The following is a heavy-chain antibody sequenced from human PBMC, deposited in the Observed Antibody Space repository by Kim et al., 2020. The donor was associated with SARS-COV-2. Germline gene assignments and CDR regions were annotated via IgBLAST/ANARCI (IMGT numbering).Heavy chain of an antibody. J-gene: IGHJ5*02. V-gene: IGHV3-23*01. Sequence: GGSLRLSCAASGFTFSSYAMSWVRQAPGKGLEWVSAISGSGGSTYYADSVKGRFTVSRDNSKNTLYLQMNSLRADDTAVYYCAKDLRRLRGVIRQNSWFDPWGQGTLVTVSS. CDR3: AKDLRRLRGVIRQNSWFDP. CDR2: ISGSGGST. CDR1: GFTFSSYA. D-gene: IGHD3-10*01.